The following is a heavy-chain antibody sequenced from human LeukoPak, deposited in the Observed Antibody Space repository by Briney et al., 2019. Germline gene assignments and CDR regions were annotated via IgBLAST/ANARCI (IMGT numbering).Heavy chain of an antibody. J-gene: IGHJ5*02. CDR2: IYTSGSI. D-gene: IGHD3-10*01. CDR1: GGSISSYY. V-gene: IGHV4-4*08. CDR3: AREAEYSFGSGSYRLYNWFDP. Sequence: ETLSLTCTVSGGSISSYYWSWIRQPPGKGLEWIGRIYTSGSINYNPSLKSRVTISVDTSKNQFSLKLSSVTAADTAVYYCAREAEYSFGSGSYRLYNWFDPWGQGTLVTVSS.